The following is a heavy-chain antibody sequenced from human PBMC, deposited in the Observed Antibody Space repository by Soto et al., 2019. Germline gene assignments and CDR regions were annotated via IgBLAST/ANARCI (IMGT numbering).Heavy chain of an antibody. CDR3: ARPAYDILTGYPWYFDY. CDR2: INPSGGST. V-gene: IGHV1-46*01. CDR1: GYTFTSYY. Sequence: EASVKVSCKASGYTFTSYYMHWVRQAPGQGLEWMGIINPSGGSTSYAQKFQGRVTMTRDTSTSTVYMELGSLRSEDTAVYYCARPAYDILTGYPWYFDYWGQGTLVTVSS. D-gene: IGHD3-9*01. J-gene: IGHJ4*02.